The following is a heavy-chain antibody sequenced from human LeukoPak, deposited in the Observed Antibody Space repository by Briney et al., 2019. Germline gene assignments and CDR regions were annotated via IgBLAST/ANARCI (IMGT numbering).Heavy chain of an antibody. CDR3: AKGGHDYNPFYW. Sequence: GGSLKLSCAGSGPTFSTYAMGWVRQAPGKGLEWVSSIKGGGVDPFYADSVKGRFTISRDTSKNTLFLQLNSLRAEDSAVYYCAKGGHDYNPFYWWGQGTLVTVSS. CDR1: GPTFSTYA. D-gene: IGHD4-11*01. V-gene: IGHV3-23*01. J-gene: IGHJ4*02. CDR2: IKGGGVDP.